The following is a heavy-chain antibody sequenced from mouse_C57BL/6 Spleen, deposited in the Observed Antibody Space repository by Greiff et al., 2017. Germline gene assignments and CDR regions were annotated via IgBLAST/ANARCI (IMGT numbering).Heavy chain of an antibody. CDR1: GYTFTSYG. J-gene: IGHJ4*01. CDR2: IYPRSGNT. D-gene: IGHD2-4*01. CDR3: ARDYDRGYAMDY. Sequence: QVQLQQSGAELARPGASVKLSCKASGYTFTSYGISWVKQRTGQGLEWIGEIYPRSGNTYYNEKFKGKATLTAYKSSSTAYMELRSLTSEDSAVYFCARDYDRGYAMDYWGQGTSVTVSS. V-gene: IGHV1-81*01.